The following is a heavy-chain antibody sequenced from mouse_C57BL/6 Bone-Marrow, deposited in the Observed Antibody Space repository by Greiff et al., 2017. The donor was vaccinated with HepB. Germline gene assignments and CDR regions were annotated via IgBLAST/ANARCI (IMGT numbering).Heavy chain of an antibody. D-gene: IGHD1-1*01. CDR2: INPSSGYT. CDR1: GYTFTSYW. V-gene: IGHV1-7*01. Sequence: VQRVESGAELAKPGASVKLSCKASGYTFTSYWMHWVKQRPGQGLEWIGYINPSSGYTKYNQKFKDKATLTADKSSSTAYMQLSSLTYEDSAVYYCARSPITTVVATGNYWGQGTTLTVSS. J-gene: IGHJ2*01. CDR3: ARSPITTVVATGNY.